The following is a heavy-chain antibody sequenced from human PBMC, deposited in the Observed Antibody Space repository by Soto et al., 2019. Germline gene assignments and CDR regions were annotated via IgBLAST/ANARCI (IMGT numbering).Heavy chain of an antibody. CDR3: ARIVGIRNSIGQRYYFDY. CDR2: IYYSGST. V-gene: IGHV4-39*01. CDR1: GGSVSSTSYY. Sequence: QLQLQESGPGLVKPSETLSLTCTVSGGSVSSTSYYWGWIRQPPGKGLEWIGSIYYSGSTYYNPSLKSRVTISVDTSKNQFSLKLSSATAADTAVYYCARIVGIRNSIGQRYYFDYWGQGTLVTVSS. J-gene: IGHJ4*02. D-gene: IGHD6-19*01.